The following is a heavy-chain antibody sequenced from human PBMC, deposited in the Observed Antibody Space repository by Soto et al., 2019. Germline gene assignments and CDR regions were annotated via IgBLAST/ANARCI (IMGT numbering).Heavy chain of an antibody. CDR1: GYTFTSYG. CDR2: ISAYNGNT. V-gene: IGHV1-18*04. D-gene: IGHD6-19*01. CDR3: ARDKGVLRAVAGRLGPSRPPAY. J-gene: IGHJ4*02. Sequence: GASVKVSCKASGYTFTSYGISWVRQAPGQGLEWMGWISAYNGNTHYAQKLQGRVTMTTDTSTSTAYMELRSLRSDDTAVYYCARDKGVLRAVAGRLGPSRPPAYWGQGTLVTVSS.